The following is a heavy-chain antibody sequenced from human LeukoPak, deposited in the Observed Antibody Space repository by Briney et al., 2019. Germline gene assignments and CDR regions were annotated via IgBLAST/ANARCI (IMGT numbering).Heavy chain of an antibody. J-gene: IGHJ4*02. CDR2: INPSGGST. CDR1: GYTFTSCY. Sequence: ASVTVSFKGSGYTFTSCYMHRVRQAPGQGLEGVGIINPSGGSTSYAQKFQGRVTMTRYMSTSTVYMELSSMRSEDTAVYYCARDRNDYSNYDYFDYWGQGTLVTVSS. V-gene: IGHV1-46*01. CDR3: ARDRNDYSNYDYFDY. D-gene: IGHD4-11*01.